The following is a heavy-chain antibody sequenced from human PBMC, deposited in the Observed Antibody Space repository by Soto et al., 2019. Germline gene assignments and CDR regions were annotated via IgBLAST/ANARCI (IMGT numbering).Heavy chain of an antibody. CDR2: INSDGSST. CDR3: ARDGPAAIPCDY. J-gene: IGHJ4*02. CDR1: GFTFSSYW. Sequence: EVQLVESGGGLVQPGGSLRLSCAASGFTFSSYWMHWVRQAPGKGLVWVSRINSDGSSTSHADSVKGRFTISRDNAKNTLYLQMNRLRAEDTALYYCARDGPAAIPCDYWGQGTLVTVSS. V-gene: IGHV3-74*01. D-gene: IGHD2-2*01.